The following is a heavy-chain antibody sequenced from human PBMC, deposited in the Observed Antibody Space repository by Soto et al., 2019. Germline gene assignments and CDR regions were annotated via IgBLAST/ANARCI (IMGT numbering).Heavy chain of an antibody. Sequence: ASVKVSCKASGYTFTGYARHWVRQAPGQRLEWMGWINAGNGNTKYSQKFQGRVTITRDTSASTAYMELSSLRSEDTAVYYCARGLPLAADYWGQGTLLTVSS. V-gene: IGHV1-3*01. CDR1: GYTFTGYA. CDR2: INAGNGNT. CDR3: ARGLPLAADY. J-gene: IGHJ4*02.